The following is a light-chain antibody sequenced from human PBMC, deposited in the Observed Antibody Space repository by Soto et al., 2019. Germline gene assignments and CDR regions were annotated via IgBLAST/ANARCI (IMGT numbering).Light chain of an antibody. CDR3: QQRLNWPPG. CDR1: QSVRDN. J-gene: IGKJ1*01. CDR2: GAS. V-gene: IGKV3-11*01. Sequence: MVMTHSPSTLSVSPCESPTLSCTASQSVRDNLAWYKQKPGQAPRLLIYGASNRASGVPARLSGSGSGTEFTLTISDIEPADFGLYYCQQRLNWPPGFGQGTKV.